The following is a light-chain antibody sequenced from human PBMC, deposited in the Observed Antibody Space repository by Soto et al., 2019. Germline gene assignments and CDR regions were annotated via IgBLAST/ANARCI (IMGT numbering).Light chain of an antibody. J-gene: IGLJ1*01. CDR1: NIESKS. CDR2: ADD. Sequence: SYELTQPPSVSVAPGQTARIMCVGNNIESKSVHWYQQKAGQAPVLVVYADDDRPSGIPERFSGSNSGNTATLTITRVEAGDEADYFCQVWDSSRDLHVFGSGTKLTVL. CDR3: QVWDSSRDLHV. V-gene: IGLV3-21*02.